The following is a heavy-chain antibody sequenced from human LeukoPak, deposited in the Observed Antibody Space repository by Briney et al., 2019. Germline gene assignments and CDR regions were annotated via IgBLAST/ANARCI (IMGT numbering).Heavy chain of an antibody. CDR2: IGPAGDT. V-gene: IGHV3-13*01. CDR3: AREYVWGSYRYFDY. CDR1: GFTFSSYD. Sequence: GGSLRLSCAASGFTFSSYDMHWVRQATGKGLEWVSAIGPAGDTYYPGSVKGRFTISRENSKNYLYLQMNSLRAGDTAVYYCAREYVWGSYRYFDYWGQGTLVTVSS. D-gene: IGHD3-16*02. J-gene: IGHJ4*02.